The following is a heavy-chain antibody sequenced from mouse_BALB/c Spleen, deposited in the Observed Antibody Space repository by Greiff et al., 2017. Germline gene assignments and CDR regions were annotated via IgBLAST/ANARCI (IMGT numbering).Heavy chain of an antibody. Sequence: EVQLQQSGAELVKPGASVKLSCTASGFNIKDTYMHWVKQRPEQGLEWIGRIDPANGNTKYDPKFQGKATITADTSSNTAYLQLSSLTSEDTAVYYCARNLPLYYYAMDYWGQGTSVTVSS. CDR2: IDPANGNT. CDR3: ARNLPLYYYAMDY. V-gene: IGHV14-3*02. D-gene: IGHD5-1*01. J-gene: IGHJ4*01. CDR1: GFNIKDTY.